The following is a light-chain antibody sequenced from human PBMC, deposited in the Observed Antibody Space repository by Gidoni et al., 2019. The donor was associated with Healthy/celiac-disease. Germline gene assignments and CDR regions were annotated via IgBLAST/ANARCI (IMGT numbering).Light chain of an antibody. J-gene: IGLJ1*01. Sequence: SVSGSPGQSITISCTGTSSDVGGYNYVSWYQQHPGKAPKLMIYEVSNRPSGVSNRFSGSKSGNTASLTISGLQAEDEADYYCSSYTSSSTYVFGTGTKVTVL. CDR3: SSYTSSSTYV. CDR1: SSDVGGYNY. V-gene: IGLV2-14*01. CDR2: EVS.